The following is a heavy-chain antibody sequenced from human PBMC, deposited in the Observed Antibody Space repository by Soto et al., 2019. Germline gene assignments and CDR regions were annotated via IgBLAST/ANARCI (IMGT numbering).Heavy chain of an antibody. CDR1: GYSFPTYW. J-gene: IGHJ4*02. CDR3: AIQKKNAGAILDY. D-gene: IGHD2-8*01. Sequence: EVQLVQSGGEVKKPGASLKISCKGSGYSFPTYWISWVRQMPGKGLEWMGRIDPSDSYTSYRPSFQGHVTISVDKSISTAYLQFSSLQASDTAMYYCAIQKKNAGAILDYWGQGTRVTVSS. CDR2: IDPSDSYT. V-gene: IGHV5-10-1*03.